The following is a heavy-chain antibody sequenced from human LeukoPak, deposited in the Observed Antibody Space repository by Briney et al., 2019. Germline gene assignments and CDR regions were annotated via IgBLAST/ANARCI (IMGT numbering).Heavy chain of an antibody. CDR2: IYAGGNT. J-gene: IGHJ4*02. CDR1: GFTVSSNY. V-gene: IGHV3-66*01. D-gene: IGHD6-19*01. CDR3: AEVAGGAYFDY. Sequence: GGSLRLSCAASGFTVSSNYMAWVRQPPGKGLEWVSVIYAGGNTYYPDSVKGRFTISRDNSKNTVYLQMNSLRAEDTALYYCAEVAGGAYFDYWGQGTLVTVSS.